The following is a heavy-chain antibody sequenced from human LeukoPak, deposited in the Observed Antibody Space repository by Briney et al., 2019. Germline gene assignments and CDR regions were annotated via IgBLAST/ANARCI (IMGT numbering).Heavy chain of an antibody. Sequence: PGGSLRLSCAASGFTVSSNYMSWVRQAPGKGLEWVSVIYSGGSTYYADSVKGRFTISRDNSKNTLYLQMNSLRAEDTAVYYCARVAARPRYYHYYGMDVWGQGTTVTVSS. CDR2: IYSGGST. CDR3: ARVAARPRYYHYYGMDV. J-gene: IGHJ6*02. CDR1: GFTVSSNY. V-gene: IGHV3-53*01. D-gene: IGHD6-6*01.